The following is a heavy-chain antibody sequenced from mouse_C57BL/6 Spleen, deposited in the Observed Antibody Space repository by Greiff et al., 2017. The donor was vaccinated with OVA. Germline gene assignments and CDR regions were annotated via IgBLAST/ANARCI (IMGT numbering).Heavy chain of an antibody. CDR1: GYTFTSYW. CDR3: ARSGPGGFAY. Sequence: QVQLQQSGAELVKPGASVTLSCKASGYTFTSYWMHWVKQRPGQGLEWIGMIHPNSGSTNYNEKFKSKATLTVDKSSSTAYMQLSSLTSEDSAVYYCARSGPGGFAYWGQGTLVTVSA. V-gene: IGHV1-64*01. CDR2: IHPNSGST. J-gene: IGHJ3*01. D-gene: IGHD3-1*01.